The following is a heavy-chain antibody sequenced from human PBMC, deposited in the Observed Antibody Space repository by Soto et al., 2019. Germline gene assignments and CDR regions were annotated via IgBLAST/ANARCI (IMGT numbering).Heavy chain of an antibody. CDR1: GCTFSSYG. V-gene: IGHV3-30*03. J-gene: IGHJ3*02. D-gene: IGHD3-9*01. CDR3: AREPILRYFDWLLMDAFDI. Sequence: GGSLRLSCAASGCTFSSYGMHWVRQAPGKGLEWVAVISYDGSNKYYADSVKGRFTISRDNSKNTLYLQMNSLRAEDTAVYYCAREPILRYFDWLLMDAFDIWGQGTMVTVSS. CDR2: ISYDGSNK.